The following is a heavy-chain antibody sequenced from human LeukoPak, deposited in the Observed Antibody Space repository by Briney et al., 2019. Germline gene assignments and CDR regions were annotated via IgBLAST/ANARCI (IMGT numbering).Heavy chain of an antibody. D-gene: IGHD6-13*01. CDR1: GGSVSSSSYY. V-gene: IGHV4-39*01. CDR2: VYYSGST. J-gene: IGHJ4*02. Sequence: PSETLSLTCTVSGGSVSSSSYYWGWIRQPPGKGLEWIGSVYYSGSTYYNPSLKSRLTISVDTSKNHFSLKLSSVTAADTAVFYCARHRSGSSLFDFWSQGTLVTVSS. CDR3: ARHRSGSSLFDF.